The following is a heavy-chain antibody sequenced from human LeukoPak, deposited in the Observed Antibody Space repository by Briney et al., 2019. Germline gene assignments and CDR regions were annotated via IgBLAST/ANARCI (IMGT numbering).Heavy chain of an antibody. CDR3: AKGYIIAGRQWYLDL. CDR1: GFTFRSYG. D-gene: IGHD6-13*01. CDR2: INHDGRET. V-gene: IGHV3-7*01. Sequence: GRSLRLSCGGSGFTFRSYGMHWVRQAPGKGLEWVANINHDGRETYYADSVKGRFIISRDNAKDSLYLQMNSLRAEDAAVYYCAKGYIIAGRQWYLDLWGRGTLVGVSS. J-gene: IGHJ2*01.